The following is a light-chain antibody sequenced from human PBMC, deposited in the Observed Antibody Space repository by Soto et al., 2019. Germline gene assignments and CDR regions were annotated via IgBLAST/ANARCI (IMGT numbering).Light chain of an antibody. Sequence: DIKMTQSPSSLSASVGDRVTITCRASQGITNYLAWYQQKPGKVPKLLMYAVSTLQAGDPSRFSGSGSRTDFTLTISSLQPEDVAKYYWQEYDSAPLTFGGGTKVESK. V-gene: IGKV1-27*01. CDR2: AVS. CDR3: QEYDSAPLT. J-gene: IGKJ4*01. CDR1: QGITNY.